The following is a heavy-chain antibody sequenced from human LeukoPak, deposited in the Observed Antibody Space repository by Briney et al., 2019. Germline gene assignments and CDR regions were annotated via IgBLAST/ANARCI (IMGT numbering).Heavy chain of an antibody. CDR1: GGTFSSYA. J-gene: IGHJ4*02. Sequence: SVKVSCKASGGTFSSYAISWVRQAPGQGLEWMGGIIPIFGTANYAQKFQGRVTITADESTSTAYKELSSLGSEDTAVYYCARDLSSGWYSYYDYWGQGTLVTVSS. V-gene: IGHV1-69*13. D-gene: IGHD6-19*01. CDR2: IIPIFGTA. CDR3: ARDLSSGWYSYYDY.